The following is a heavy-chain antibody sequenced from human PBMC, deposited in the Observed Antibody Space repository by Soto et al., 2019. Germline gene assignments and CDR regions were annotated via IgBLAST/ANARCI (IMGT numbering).Heavy chain of an antibody. CDR3: ASLPQQLVDF. Sequence: VHLVESGGGLVKPGGSLRLSCAASGFTYSDYYMSWIRQAPGKGLEWVSYISGSGSYTNYADSVKGRFTISRDNAKNSLYLQMNSLRAEDTAVYYCASLPQQLVDFWGQGTLVTVSS. J-gene: IGHJ4*02. D-gene: IGHD6-13*01. V-gene: IGHV3-11*06. CDR1: GFTYSDYY. CDR2: ISGSGSYT.